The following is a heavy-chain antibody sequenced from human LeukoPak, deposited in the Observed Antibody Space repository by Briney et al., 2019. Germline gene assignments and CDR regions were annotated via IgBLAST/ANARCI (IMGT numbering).Heavy chain of an antibody. V-gene: IGHV4-39*07. CDR2: IYYSGST. Sequence: PSETLSLTCTVSRGSISSSSYYWGWIRQPPGKGLGWIGSIYYSGSTNYNPSLKRRVTISVDTSKNQFSLKLSSVAAAETAVYYCARPGEYSGSYGDAFDIWGQGTIVTVSS. CDR3: ARPGEYSGSYGDAFDI. J-gene: IGHJ3*02. D-gene: IGHD1-26*01. CDR1: RGSISSSSYY.